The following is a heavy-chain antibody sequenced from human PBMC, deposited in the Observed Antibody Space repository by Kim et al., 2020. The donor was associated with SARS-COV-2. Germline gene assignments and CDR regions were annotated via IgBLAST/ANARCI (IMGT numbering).Heavy chain of an antibody. Sequence: SETLSLTCTVYGGSFSSDCWYWIRKRQRQGLGLEGEVNHYESTSSNPSLKSRGTISVDTSKNQFSLKLSSVTAADTAVYYCARGRRITIFGVVIPFDYCGPGTLLTASS. J-gene: IGHJ4*02. CDR2: VNHYEST. CDR3: ARGRRITIFGVVIPFDY. CDR1: GGSFSSDC. V-gene: IGHV4-34*01. D-gene: IGHD3-3*01.